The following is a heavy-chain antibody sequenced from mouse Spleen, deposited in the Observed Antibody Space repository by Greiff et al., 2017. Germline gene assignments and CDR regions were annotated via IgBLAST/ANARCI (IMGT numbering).Heavy chain of an antibody. D-gene: IGHD2-1*01. CDR2: IYPGSGST. CDR3: TRLYGNLRYYFDY. Sequence: LQQPGSELVRPGASVKLSCKASGYTFTSYWMHWVKQRPGQGLEWIGNIYPGSGSTNYDEKFKSKATLTVDTSSSTAYMQLSSLTSEDSAVYYCTRLYGNLRYYFDYWGQGTTLTVSS. CDR1: GYTFTSYW. J-gene: IGHJ2*01. V-gene: IGHV1S22*01.